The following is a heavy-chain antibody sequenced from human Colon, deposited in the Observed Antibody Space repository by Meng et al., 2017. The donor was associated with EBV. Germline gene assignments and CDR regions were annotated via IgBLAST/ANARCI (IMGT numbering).Heavy chain of an antibody. Sequence: QVQLQHVGARLVKPSETLSLTCGFSGGSLSGYYWSWIRHFPGRTLEFIGDINHSGSANYNPSLRSRVTISVDTSKNQIFLNLHSVTAADTAVYHCARTFGYCSNNNCPRTLGYWGQGTLVTVSS. V-gene: IGHV4-34*02. J-gene: IGHJ4*02. CDR1: GGSLSGYY. CDR2: INHSGSA. CDR3: ARTFGYCSNNNCPRTLGY. D-gene: IGHD2-2*03.